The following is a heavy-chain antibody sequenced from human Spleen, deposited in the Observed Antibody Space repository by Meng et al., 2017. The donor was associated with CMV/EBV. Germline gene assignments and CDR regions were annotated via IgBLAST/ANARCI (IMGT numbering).Heavy chain of an antibody. CDR3: ARDPQQLSGFDY. Sequence: SCKASGSTFPSYDINWVRQATGQGLEWMGWMNPNSGNTGYAQKFQGRVTITRNTSISTAYMELSSLRSEDTAVYYCARDPQQLSGFDYWGQGTLVTVSS. CDR1: GSTFPSYD. CDR2: MNPNSGNT. V-gene: IGHV1-8*03. J-gene: IGHJ4*02. D-gene: IGHD6-13*01.